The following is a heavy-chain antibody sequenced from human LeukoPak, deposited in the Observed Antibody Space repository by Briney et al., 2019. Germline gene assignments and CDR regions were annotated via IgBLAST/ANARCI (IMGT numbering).Heavy chain of an antibody. D-gene: IGHD5-24*01. CDR2: IYTSGST. CDR1: GGSISSGNYY. V-gene: IGHV4-61*02. CDR3: ARAHVEMATISRPRNIYFDY. Sequence: SETLSLTCTVSGGSISSGNYYWSWNRQPAGKGLEWIGRIYTSGSTNYDPSLKSRVTISVDTPKNQFSLKLSSVTAADTAVYYCARAHVEMATISRPRNIYFDYWGQGTLVTISS. J-gene: IGHJ4*02.